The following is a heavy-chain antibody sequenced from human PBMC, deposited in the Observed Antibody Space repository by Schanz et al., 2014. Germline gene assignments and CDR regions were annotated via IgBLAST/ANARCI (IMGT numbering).Heavy chain of an antibody. V-gene: IGHV4-39*01. CDR2: IYASGGT. CDR1: GGSISSSSYY. D-gene: IGHD1-26*01. CDR3: ARRGIGGTYYREPFDY. J-gene: IGHJ4*02. Sequence: QLQLQESGPGLVKPSETLSLTCTVSGGSISSSSYYWGWIRQPPGKGLEWIGSIYASGGTYYNPSLKRRVTISIDTSKNLFPRRLSSVTAADTAVYFCARRGIGGTYYREPFDYWGQGTLVTVSS.